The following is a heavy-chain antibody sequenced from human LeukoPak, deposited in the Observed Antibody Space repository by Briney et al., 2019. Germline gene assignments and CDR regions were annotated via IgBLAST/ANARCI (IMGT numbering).Heavy chain of an antibody. D-gene: IGHD6-13*01. CDR1: GYTFTSYG. V-gene: IGHV1-18*01. J-gene: IGHJ6*03. CDR3: ARAVYSSSWLTYYYYYYMDV. CDR2: ISAYNGNT. Sequence: ASVKVSCRASGYTFTSYGISWVRQAPGQGLEWRGWISAYNGNTNYAQKLQGRVTMTTDTSTSTAYMELRSLRSDDTAVYYCARAVYSSSWLTYYYYYYMDVWGKGTTVTVSS.